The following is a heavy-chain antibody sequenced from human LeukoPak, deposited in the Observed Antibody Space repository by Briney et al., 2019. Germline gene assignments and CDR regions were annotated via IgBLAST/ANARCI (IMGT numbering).Heavy chain of an antibody. CDR2: IIPIFGTA. V-gene: IGHV1-69*01. J-gene: IGHJ3*02. D-gene: IGHD2-2*01. CDR1: GGTFSSYA. Sequence: SVKVSCKASGGTFSSYAISWVRQAPGQGLEWMGGIIPIFGTANYAQKFQGRVTITADESTSTAYMELSSLRSEDTAVYYCARRQGGYCSSTSRYLAFDIWGQGTMVTVSS. CDR3: ARRQGGYCSSTSRYLAFDI.